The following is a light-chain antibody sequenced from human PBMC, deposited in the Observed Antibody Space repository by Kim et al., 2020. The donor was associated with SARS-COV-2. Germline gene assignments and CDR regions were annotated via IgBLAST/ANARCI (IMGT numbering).Light chain of an antibody. CDR2: QDS. CDR3: QAWDSSTGV. Sequence: SYELTQPPSVSVSPGQTASITCSGDKLGDKYACWYQQKPGQSPVLVIYQDSKRPSGIPERFSGSNSGNTATLTISRTQGMDEADYYCQAWDSSTGVFGGGTQLTVL. J-gene: IGLJ2*01. CDR1: KLGDKY. V-gene: IGLV3-1*01.